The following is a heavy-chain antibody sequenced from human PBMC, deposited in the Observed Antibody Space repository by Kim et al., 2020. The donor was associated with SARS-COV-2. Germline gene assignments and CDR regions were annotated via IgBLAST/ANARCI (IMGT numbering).Heavy chain of an antibody. CDR2: INEYGSEK. D-gene: IGHD4-17*01. J-gene: IGHJ4*02. CDR1: GFTFSRYW. Sequence: GGSLRLSCVASGFTFSRYWMSWVRQTPGKGLEWVANINEYGSEKYYVDSVKGRFTISRDNAKNSLYLQIDILRAEDTALYYCTRDGRALRDYWGQGTLVIVSS. CDR3: TRDGRALRDY. V-gene: IGHV3-7*03.